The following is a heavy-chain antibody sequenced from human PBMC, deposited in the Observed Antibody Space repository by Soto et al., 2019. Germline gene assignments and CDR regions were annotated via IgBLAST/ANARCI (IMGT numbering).Heavy chain of an antibody. CDR1: GGTFSSYA. D-gene: IGHD4-4*01. Sequence: QVQLVQSGAEVKKPGSSVKVSCKASGGTFSSYAISWVRQAHGQGLEWMGGIIPIFGTANYAQKFQGRVTITADESTSTAYMVLSSLRSEDTAVYYCARATVTTQRYYYYGMDVWGQGTTVTVSS. J-gene: IGHJ6*02. V-gene: IGHV1-69*12. CDR2: IIPIFGTA. CDR3: ARATVTTQRYYYYGMDV.